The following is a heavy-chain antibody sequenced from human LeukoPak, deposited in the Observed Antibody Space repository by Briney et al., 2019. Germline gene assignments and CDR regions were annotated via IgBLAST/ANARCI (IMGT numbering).Heavy chain of an antibody. J-gene: IGHJ4*02. Sequence: SETLSLTCAVYGGSFSGYYWSWIRQPPGKGLEWIGEINHSGSTNYNPSLKSRVTISVDTSKNQFSLKLSSVTAADTAVYYCARRYCSSTSCYAFDYWGQGTLVTVS. D-gene: IGHD2-2*01. V-gene: IGHV4-34*01. CDR3: ARRYCSSTSCYAFDY. CDR1: GGSFSGYY. CDR2: INHSGST.